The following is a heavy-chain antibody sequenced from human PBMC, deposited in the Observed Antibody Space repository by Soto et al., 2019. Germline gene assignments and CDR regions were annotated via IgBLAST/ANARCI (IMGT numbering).Heavy chain of an antibody. CDR2: ICWNDDK. Sequence: SGPTLVNPTRTLTLTCTFSGFSLDTSELGVGWIRQPPGKALEWLALICWNDDKRYSPSLRSRLTITKDTSKNQVVLTMTNIDPVDTATYYCAHSITDYDFVWGSYHAYFDYWGPGSLVTVSS. CDR1: GFSLDTSELG. V-gene: IGHV2-5*01. CDR3: AHSITDYDFVWGSYHAYFDY. D-gene: IGHD3-16*02. J-gene: IGHJ4*02.